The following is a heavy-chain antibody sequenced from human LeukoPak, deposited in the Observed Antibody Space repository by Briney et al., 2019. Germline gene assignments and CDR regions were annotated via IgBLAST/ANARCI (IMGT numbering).Heavy chain of an antibody. V-gene: IGHV1-8*01. CDR3: ARGHSRDFGVVIFGMDV. CDR2: MNPNSGNT. Sequence: GASVKVSCKASGYTFTSYDINWVRQATGQGLEWMGWMNPNSGNTGYAQKFQGRVTMTRNTSISTAYMELSSLRSEDTAVYYCARGHSRDFGVVIFGMDVWGQGTTVTVSS. J-gene: IGHJ6*02. D-gene: IGHD3-3*01. CDR1: GYTFTSYD.